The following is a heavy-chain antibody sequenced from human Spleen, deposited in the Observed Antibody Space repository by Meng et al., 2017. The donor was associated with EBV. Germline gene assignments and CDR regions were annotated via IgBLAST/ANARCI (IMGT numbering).Heavy chain of an antibody. V-gene: IGHV4-61*01. D-gene: IGHD2-15*01. CDR1: GGSVSSSSYY. CDR2: IYYSGST. Sequence: QVQLQESGPGLVKPSETLSLTCTVSGGSVSSSSYYWSWIRQPPGKGLEWIGYIYYSGSTNYNPSLKSRVTISVDTSKNQFSLKLSSVTAADTAVYYCARRPYCSGGSCYSSWYFDYWGQGTLVTVSS. CDR3: ARRPYCSGGSCYSSWYFDY. J-gene: IGHJ4*02.